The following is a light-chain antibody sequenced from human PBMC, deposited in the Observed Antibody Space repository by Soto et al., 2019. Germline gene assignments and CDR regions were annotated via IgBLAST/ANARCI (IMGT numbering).Light chain of an antibody. CDR1: QSVLYRSNNHNY. Sequence: DIVMTQSPDSLAVSLGERATINCKSSQSVLYRSNNHNYLAWYQQKPGQAPRLLIYGATSRAPGIPDRFSGSGSGPGFTLTISRLEPDDFAVYFCQQSGSSPWTFGQGTKVDIK. V-gene: IGKV4-1*01. CDR3: QQSGSSPWT. J-gene: IGKJ1*01. CDR2: GAT.